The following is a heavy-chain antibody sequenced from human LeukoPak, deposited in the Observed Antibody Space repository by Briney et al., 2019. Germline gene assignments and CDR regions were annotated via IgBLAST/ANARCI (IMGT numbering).Heavy chain of an antibody. CDR1: GGSISSGTNY. V-gene: IGHV4-39*01. CDR3: ARRGDSGYDYFDY. Sequence: SETLSLTCTVSGGSISSGTNYWGWVRQPPGKGLEWIGSMYYSGSIYYNPSLKSRVSVSGDTSKNQFSLGLSSVTAADTAVYYCARRGDSGYDYFDYWGQGILVTVSS. D-gene: IGHD5-12*01. J-gene: IGHJ4*02. CDR2: MYYSGSI.